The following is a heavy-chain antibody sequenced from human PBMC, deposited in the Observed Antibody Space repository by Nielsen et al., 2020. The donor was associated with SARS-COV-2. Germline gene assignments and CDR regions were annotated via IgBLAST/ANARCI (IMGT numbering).Heavy chain of an antibody. V-gene: IGHV3-74*01. CDR2: INSDGSST. J-gene: IGHJ6*02. Sequence: GESLKISCAASGFTFSSYWMHWVRQAPGKGLVWVSRINSDGSSTSYADSVKGRFTISRDNAKNTLHLQMNSLRAEDTAVYYCARLRADSSGYPWYGMDVWGQGTTVTVSS. CDR3: ARLRADSSGYPWYGMDV. CDR1: GFTFSSYW. D-gene: IGHD3-22*01.